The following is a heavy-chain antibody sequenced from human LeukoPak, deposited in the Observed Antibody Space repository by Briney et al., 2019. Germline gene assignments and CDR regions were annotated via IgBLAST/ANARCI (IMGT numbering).Heavy chain of an antibody. CDR2: IYRGDCDT. V-gene: IGHV5-51*03. CDR1: GYTFSSFW. Sequence: GESLKRSCKGSGYTFSSFWIAWVGQMPGKGLEWMGMIYRGDCDTRYSPYSQGQGTIPAEESISTAYLQWSSLKASDTAMYCGAITRGYSYDYNYWGQGTLVTVSS. D-gene: IGHD5-18*01. J-gene: IGHJ4*02. CDR3: AITRGYSYDYNY.